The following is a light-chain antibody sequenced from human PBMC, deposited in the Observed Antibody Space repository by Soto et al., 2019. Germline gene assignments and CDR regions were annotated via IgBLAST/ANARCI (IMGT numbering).Light chain of an antibody. V-gene: IGKV1-8*01. CDR3: QQYYSYPIT. CDR2: AAS. J-gene: IGKJ5*01. CDR1: QGISSY. Sequence: SPSSFSASTGDRVTTTCRASQGISSYLAWYQQKPGKAPKLLIYAASTLQSGVPSRFSGSGSGTDFTLTISCLQSEDFATYYCQQYYSYPITFGQGTRLEIK.